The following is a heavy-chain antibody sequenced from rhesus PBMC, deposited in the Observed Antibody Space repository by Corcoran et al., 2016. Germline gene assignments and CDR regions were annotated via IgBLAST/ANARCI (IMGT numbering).Heavy chain of an antibody. CDR3: ARQRGRVPFDY. D-gene: IGHD3-9*01. CDR1: GYSISSGYY. J-gene: IGHJ4*01. Sequence: QVQLQESGPGLVKPSETLSLTCAVSGYSISSGYYWGWIRQPPGKGLEYIGYISGSSGSTSYNPSLESQVTISKDTSKNQFSLKLSSVTAADTAVYYCARQRGRVPFDYWGQGVLVTVSS. CDR2: ISGSSGST. V-gene: IGHV4-99*01.